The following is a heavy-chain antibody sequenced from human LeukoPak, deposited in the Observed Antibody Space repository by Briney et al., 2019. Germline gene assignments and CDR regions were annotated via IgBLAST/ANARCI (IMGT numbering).Heavy chain of an antibody. CDR3: ARDRFLEWLSVFDY. Sequence: GGSLRLSCAASGFTFSSYWMSWVRQAPGKGLEWVANIKQDGSEKYYVDSVKGRCTISRDNAKNSLYLQMNSLRAEDTAVYYCARDRFLEWLSVFDYWGQGTLVTVSS. CDR2: IKQDGSEK. V-gene: IGHV3-7*05. D-gene: IGHD3-3*01. CDR1: GFTFSSYW. J-gene: IGHJ4*02.